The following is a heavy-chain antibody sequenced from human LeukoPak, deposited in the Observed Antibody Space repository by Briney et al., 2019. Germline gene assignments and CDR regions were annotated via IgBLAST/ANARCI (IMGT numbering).Heavy chain of an antibody. CDR2: INPNSGGT. CDR3: ARDTTRDNWFDP. J-gene: IGHJ5*02. D-gene: IGHD1-26*01. V-gene: IGHV1-2*02. Sequence: ASVKVSCKASGYTFTGYYMHWVRQAPGQGLEWMGWINPNSGGTNYAQKFQGRVTMTRDTSISTAYMELSGRRSDDTAVYYCARDTTRDNWFDPWGQGTLVTVSS. CDR1: GYTFTGYY.